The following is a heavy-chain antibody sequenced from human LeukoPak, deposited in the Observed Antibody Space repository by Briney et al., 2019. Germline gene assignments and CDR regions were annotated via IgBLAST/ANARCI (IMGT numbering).Heavy chain of an antibody. D-gene: IGHD1-1*01. CDR2: IYHTGRT. V-gene: IGHV4-38-2*01. Sequence: ASETLSLTCAVSGYSISISFYWGWIRQPPGKGLEWIGSIYHTGRTYYNPSLNSRVTISVDTSKNHFSLKLSSVTAADTAVYYCARVRTSSLGWFDPWGLGTLVTVSS. CDR1: GYSISISFY. CDR3: ARVRTSSLGWFDP. J-gene: IGHJ5*02.